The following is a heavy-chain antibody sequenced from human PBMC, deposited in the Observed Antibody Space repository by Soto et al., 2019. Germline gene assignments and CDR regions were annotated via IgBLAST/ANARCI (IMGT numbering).Heavy chain of an antibody. J-gene: IGHJ6*02. CDR1: GGTFSSYT. V-gene: IGHV1-69*02. CDR3: ASEGRRPSYYYGMDV. Sequence: QVQLVQSGAEVKKPGSSVKVSCKASGGTFSSYTISWVRQAPGQGLEWMGRIIPILGIANYAQKFQGRVTITEDKSTSTAYMELSSLRSEDTAVYYCASEGRRPSYYYGMDVWGQGTTVTVSS. CDR2: IIPILGIA. D-gene: IGHD1-1*01.